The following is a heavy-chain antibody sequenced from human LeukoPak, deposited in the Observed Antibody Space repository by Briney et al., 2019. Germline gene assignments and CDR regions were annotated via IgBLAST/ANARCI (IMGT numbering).Heavy chain of an antibody. CDR2: ISGSGNST. CDR3: ARDKAFDWFYYDYGMDV. J-gene: IGHJ6*02. CDR1: GFTFDRYV. Sequence: GGSLRLSCAASGFTFDRYVMTWARQAPGKGLEWVSGISGSGNSTHYADSVKGRITISRDNFKNTLYLQLNGLRVEDTAIYYCARDKAFDWFYYDYGMDVWGQGTTVTVPS. D-gene: IGHD3-9*01. V-gene: IGHV3-23*01.